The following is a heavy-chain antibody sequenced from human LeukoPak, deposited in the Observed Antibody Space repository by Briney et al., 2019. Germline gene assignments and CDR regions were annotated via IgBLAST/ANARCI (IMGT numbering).Heavy chain of an antibody. J-gene: IGHJ4*02. Sequence: ASVTVSCKAAGYTFTSYCMHWVRQAPGQGLEWMGIINPSGGSTSYAQKFQGRVTMTRDTSTSTVYMELSSLRSEGTAVYYCARDGAASGWYYFDYWGQGTLVTVSS. CDR1: GYTFTSYC. CDR3: ARDGAASGWYYFDY. CDR2: INPSGGST. D-gene: IGHD6-19*01. V-gene: IGHV1-46*01.